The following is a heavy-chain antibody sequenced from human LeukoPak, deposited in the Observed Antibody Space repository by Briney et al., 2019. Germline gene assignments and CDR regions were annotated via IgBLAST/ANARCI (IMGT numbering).Heavy chain of an antibody. D-gene: IGHD2-2*01. CDR1: GFTFSSYS. CDR3: AREGYCSSTSCPGN. Sequence: AGGSLRLSCAASGFTFSSYSMNWVRQAPGKGLEWVSYISSSSSTIYYADSVKGRFTISRDNAKNSLYLQMSSLRAEDTAVYYCAREGYCSSTSCPGNWGQGTLVTVSS. J-gene: IGHJ4*02. CDR2: ISSSSSTI. V-gene: IGHV3-48*01.